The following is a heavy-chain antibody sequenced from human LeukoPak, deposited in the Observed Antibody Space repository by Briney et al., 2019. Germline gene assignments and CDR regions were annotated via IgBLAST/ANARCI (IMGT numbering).Heavy chain of an antibody. D-gene: IGHD3-10*01. CDR1: GFTVSSNY. CDR2: IYSGGST. CDR3: ARRRYYGSGSYYIWFDP. V-gene: IGHV3-66*04. Sequence: GGSLRLSCAASGFTVSSNYMSWVRQAPGKGPEWVSVIYSGGSTYYADSVKGRFTISRDNSKNTLYLQMNSLRAEDTAVYYCARRRYYGSGSYYIWFDPWGQGTLVTVSS. J-gene: IGHJ5*02.